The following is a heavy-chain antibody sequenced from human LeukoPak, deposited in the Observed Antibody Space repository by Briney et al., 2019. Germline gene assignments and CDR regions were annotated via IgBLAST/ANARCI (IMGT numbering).Heavy chain of an antibody. CDR2: IYYSGSI. J-gene: IGHJ3*02. Sequence: SETLSLTCTVSGGSISSGDYYWSWIRQPPGKGLEWIGYIYYSGSIYYNPSLKSRVTRTVDTSKNKFSLKLSSVTAADTAVYYCASRRYCTNGVCKLDAFDIWGQGTMVTVSS. CDR1: GGSISSGDYY. CDR3: ASRRYCTNGVCKLDAFDI. V-gene: IGHV4-30-4*01. D-gene: IGHD2-8*01.